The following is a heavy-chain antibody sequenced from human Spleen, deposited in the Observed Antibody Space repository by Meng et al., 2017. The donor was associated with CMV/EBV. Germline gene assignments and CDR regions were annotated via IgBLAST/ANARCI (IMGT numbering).Heavy chain of an antibody. J-gene: IGHJ5*02. V-gene: IGHV2-5*01. Sequence: CTFSGFSLRTSGAAVGWIRQPPGKALEWLALIYWNDHKRYSPSLKSRLTVTSDTSKNQVVLTMTNMDPVDTATYYCAHTGQACFDPWGQGTLVTVSS. CDR3: AHTGQACFDP. CDR2: IYWNDHK. CDR1: GFSLRTSGAA.